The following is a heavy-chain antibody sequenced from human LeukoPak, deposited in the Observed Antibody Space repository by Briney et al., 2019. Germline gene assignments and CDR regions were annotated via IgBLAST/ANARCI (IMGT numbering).Heavy chain of an antibody. CDR3: ASSSPQYYYYYGMDV. J-gene: IGHJ6*02. CDR1: GGSISSYY. V-gene: IGHV4-59*01. Sequence: SETLSLTCTVSGGSISSYYWSWIRQPPGKGLEWIGYISYSGSTNYNPSLKSRVTISVHTSKNQFSLNLSSVTAADTAVYYCASSSPQYYYYYGMDVWGQRTTVTVSS. CDR2: ISYSGST. D-gene: IGHD6-6*01.